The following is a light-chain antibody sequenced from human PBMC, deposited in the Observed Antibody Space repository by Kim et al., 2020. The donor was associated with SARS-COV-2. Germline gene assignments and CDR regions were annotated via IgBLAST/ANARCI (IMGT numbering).Light chain of an antibody. CDR1: NLGSKS. Sequence: AAGKTARITWGGNNLGSKSVHWYQQKPGQAPVLVIYYDSDRPSGIPERFSGSNSGNTATLTISRVEAGDEADYYCQVWDSSSDHPVFGTGTKVTVL. CDR2: YDS. J-gene: IGLJ1*01. V-gene: IGLV3-21*04. CDR3: QVWDSSSDHPV.